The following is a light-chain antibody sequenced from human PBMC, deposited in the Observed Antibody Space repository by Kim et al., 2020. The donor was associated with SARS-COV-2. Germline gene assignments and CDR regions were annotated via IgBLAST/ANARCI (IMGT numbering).Light chain of an antibody. V-gene: IGLV10-54*01. Sequence: QAGLTQPPSVSKGLRQTATLTCTGNSNNIGNQGAVWLQHHQGHPPKLLSYRNNNRPSGISERLSASRSGNTASRTITGLQPEDEADYYCSAWDSSLGAWVFGGGTQLTVL. CDR3: SAWDSSLGAWV. CDR2: RNN. J-gene: IGLJ3*02. CDR1: SNNIGNQG.